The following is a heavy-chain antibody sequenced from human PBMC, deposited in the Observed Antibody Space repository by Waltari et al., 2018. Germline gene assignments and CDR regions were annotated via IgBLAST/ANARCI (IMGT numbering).Heavy chain of an antibody. V-gene: IGHV3-33*01. Sequence: QVQLVESGGGVVQPGRSLRLSCAASGFICRNYGMRWVRQAPGKGLEWVAVVYYDGSTKHYADSVKGRFTISRDNSKNTLNLEMNSLRAEDTAVYFCARCGRGVDSSASCLDHWGQGTLVTVSS. CDR1: GFICRNYG. CDR2: VYYDGSTK. D-gene: IGHD1-1*01. J-gene: IGHJ4*02. CDR3: ARCGRGVDSSASCLDH.